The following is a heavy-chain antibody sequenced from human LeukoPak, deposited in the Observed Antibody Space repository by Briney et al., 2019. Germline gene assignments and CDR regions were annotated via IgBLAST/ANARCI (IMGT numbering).Heavy chain of an antibody. J-gene: IGHJ3*02. V-gene: IGHV4-59*12. CDR1: GGSISSYY. D-gene: IGHD3-22*01. CDR3: ARLADPDYYDSSGGAFDI. CDR2: IYSSGST. Sequence: SETLSLTCTVSGGSISSYYWNWIRQPPGKGLEWIGYIYSSGSTNYNPSLRSRVTISVDTSKNQFSLKLSSVTAADTAVYYCARLADPDYYDSSGGAFDIWGQGTMVTVSS.